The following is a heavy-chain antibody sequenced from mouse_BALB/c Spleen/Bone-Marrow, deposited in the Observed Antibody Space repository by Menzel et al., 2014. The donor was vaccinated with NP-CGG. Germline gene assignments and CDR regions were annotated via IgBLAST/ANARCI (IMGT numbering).Heavy chain of an antibody. D-gene: IGHD1-1*01. CDR2: IDPANVNT. CDR1: GFNIKNTY. V-gene: IGHV14-3*02. J-gene: IGHJ3*01. CDR3: ATYYYGSSLFAY. Sequence: EVQLQQSGAELVKPGASVKLSCTASGFNIKNTYIHWVKQRPEQGLEWIERIDPANVNTKYDPKFQGKATITADTSSNTAYLQLSSLTSEDTAVYYCATYYYGSSLFAYWGQGTLVTVSA.